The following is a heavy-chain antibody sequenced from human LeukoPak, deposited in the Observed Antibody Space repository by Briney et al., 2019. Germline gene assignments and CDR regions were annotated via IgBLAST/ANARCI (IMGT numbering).Heavy chain of an antibody. CDR2: ISYDGSNK. J-gene: IGHJ5*02. D-gene: IGHD3-22*01. CDR1: GFTFSSYA. Sequence: GGSLRLSCAASGFTFSSYAMHWVRQAPGKGLEWVAVISYDGSNKYYADSVKGRFTISRDNSKNTLYLQMNSLGAEDTAVYYCARVFYYDSSGPTWGQGTLVTVSS. CDR3: ARVFYYDSSGPT. V-gene: IGHV3-30-3*01.